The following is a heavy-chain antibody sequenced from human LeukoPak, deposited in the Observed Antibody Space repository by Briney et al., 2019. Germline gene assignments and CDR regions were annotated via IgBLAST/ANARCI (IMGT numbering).Heavy chain of an antibody. CDR1: GITFSKFW. CDR2: MQKDGSEI. CDR3: AKMDHKLELHPDAFDI. V-gene: IGHV3-7*03. J-gene: IGHJ3*02. Sequence: GGSLRLSCAASGITFSKFWMSWVRQAPGKGLEWVANMQKDGSEIYYMDSVKGRFTISRDNSKNTLYLQMNSLRAEDTAVYYCAKMDHKLELHPDAFDIWGQGTMVTVSS. D-gene: IGHD1-7*01.